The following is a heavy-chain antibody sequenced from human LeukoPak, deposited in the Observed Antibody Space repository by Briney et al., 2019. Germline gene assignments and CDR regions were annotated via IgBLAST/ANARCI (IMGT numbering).Heavy chain of an antibody. CDR1: GGSISSYY. CDR3: ARLRNYCSGGSCSRGMDV. Sequence: SETLSLTCTVSGGSISSYYWSWIRQPPGKGLEWIGYIYYSGSTNYNPSLKSRVTISVDTSKNQFSLKLSSVTAADTAAYYCARLRNYCSGGSCSRGMDVWGQGTTVTVSS. J-gene: IGHJ6*02. V-gene: IGHV4-59*01. D-gene: IGHD2-15*01. CDR2: IYYSGST.